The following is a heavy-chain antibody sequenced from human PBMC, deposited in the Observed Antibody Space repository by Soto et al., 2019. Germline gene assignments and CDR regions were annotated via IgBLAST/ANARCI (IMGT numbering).Heavy chain of an antibody. Sequence: GPLRLSGAASVFTFRTYAMSWVRQAPGKGLEWVSTISGNGGTSYADFVRGRFTISRDNSKNTLYLQMNSLRAEDTAIYYCAKDAPGSGWLSDYWGQGTRVTVSS. J-gene: IGHJ4*02. CDR2: ISGNGGT. CDR3: AKDAPGSGWLSDY. CDR1: VFTFRTYA. V-gene: IGHV3-23*01. D-gene: IGHD3-22*01.